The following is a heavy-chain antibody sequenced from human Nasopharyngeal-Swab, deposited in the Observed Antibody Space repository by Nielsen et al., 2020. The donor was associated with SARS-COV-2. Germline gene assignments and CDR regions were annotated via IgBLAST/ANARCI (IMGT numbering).Heavy chain of an antibody. CDR2: IYSGGST. D-gene: IGHD3-9*01. CDR1: GFTVSSNY. Sequence: GGSLRLSCAASGFTVSSNYMSWVRQAPGKGLEWVSVIYSGGSTYYADSVKGRFTISRDNSKNTLYLQMNSLRVEDTAIYYCAREDYDTHYVYFQHWGQGTLVTVSS. V-gene: IGHV3-53*01. CDR3: AREDYDTHYVYFQH. J-gene: IGHJ1*01.